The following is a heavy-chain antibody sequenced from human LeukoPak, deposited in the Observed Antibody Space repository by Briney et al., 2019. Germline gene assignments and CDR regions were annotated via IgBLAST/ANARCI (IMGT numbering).Heavy chain of an antibody. V-gene: IGHV4-59*01. Sequence: SETLSLTCTVAGGSISSYYWSWIRQPPGKGPEWIGYIYYSGSTNYNPSLKSRVTISVDTSNNQFSLNLSSVTPADTAVYYCPVVTTVTLGYFDYWGQGTLVTVSS. CDR1: GGSISSYY. CDR3: PVVTTVTLGYFDY. D-gene: IGHD4-17*01. CDR2: IYYSGST. J-gene: IGHJ4*02.